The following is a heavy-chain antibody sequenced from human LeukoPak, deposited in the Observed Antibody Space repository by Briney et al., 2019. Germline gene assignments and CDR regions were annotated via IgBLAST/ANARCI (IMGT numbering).Heavy chain of an antibody. CDR1: GFTFSSYA. V-gene: IGHV3-21*01. Sequence: PGGSLRLSCAASGFTFSSYAMNWVRQAPGKGLEWVSSISSSSSYIYCADSVKGRFTISRDNAKNSLHLQMNSLRAEDTAVYYCARNVDTVMAPYYYYGMDVWGQGTTVTVSS. J-gene: IGHJ6*02. CDR3: ARNVDTVMAPYYYYGMDV. D-gene: IGHD5-18*01. CDR2: ISSSSSYI.